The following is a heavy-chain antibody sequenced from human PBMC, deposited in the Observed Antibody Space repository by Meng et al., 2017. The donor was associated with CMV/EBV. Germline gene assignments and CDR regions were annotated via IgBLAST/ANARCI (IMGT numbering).Heavy chain of an antibody. V-gene: IGHV3-53*01. D-gene: IGHD3-3*01. J-gene: IGHJ3*02. CDR3: AKDQGAYDFWSGYYTLDI. CDR1: GFTVRSNY. CDR2: LYSGGST. Sequence: GESLKISCAASGFTVRSNYMSWVRQAPGKGLEYVSVLYSGGSTYSADSVKGRFTVSRDTSKNTLYLQMNSLKAEDTAVYYCAKDQGAYDFWSGYYTLDIWGQGTMVTVSS.